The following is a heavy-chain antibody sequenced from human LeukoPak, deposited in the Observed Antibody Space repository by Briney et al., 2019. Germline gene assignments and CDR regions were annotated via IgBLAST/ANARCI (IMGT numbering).Heavy chain of an antibody. J-gene: IGHJ4*02. Sequence: PGGSLRLSCAASGFTFSSYVMSWVRQAPGKGLEWVSAISGSDDSTYYADSVKGRFTISRDNSKNTLYLEMNSLKAEDTGVYYCTVVNYGSGSYPLGYWGQGTLVTVSS. CDR2: ISGSDDST. CDR3: TVVNYGSGSYPLGY. V-gene: IGHV3-23*01. D-gene: IGHD3-10*01. CDR1: GFTFSSYV.